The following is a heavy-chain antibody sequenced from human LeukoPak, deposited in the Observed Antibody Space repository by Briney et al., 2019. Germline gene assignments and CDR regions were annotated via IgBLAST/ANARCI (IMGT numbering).Heavy chain of an antibody. CDR3: ARDTYYYDSSGYYYFDY. Sequence: SETLSLTCTVSGGSISSYYWSWIRQPAGKGLEWIGRIYTSGSTNYNPSLKSRVTMSVDTSKNQFSLKLSSVTAADTAVYYCARDTYYYDSSGYYYFDYWGQGTLVTVSS. J-gene: IGHJ4*02. CDR2: IYTSGST. V-gene: IGHV4-4*07. D-gene: IGHD3-22*01. CDR1: GGSISSYY.